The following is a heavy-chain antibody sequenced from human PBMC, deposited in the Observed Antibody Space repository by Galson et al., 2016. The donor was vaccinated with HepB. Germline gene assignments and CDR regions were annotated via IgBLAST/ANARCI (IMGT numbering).Heavy chain of an antibody. D-gene: IGHD3-3*01. Sequence: SLRLSCAASGFTFGNYAVHWVRQAPGKGLEWVAVISYDGSNKYYADSVKGRFTISRDNPKNMLYLQMNSLRAEDTAVYYCARAFNDFWSSSGMDVWGQGTTVTVSS. CDR2: ISYDGSNK. J-gene: IGHJ6*02. CDR1: GFTFGNYA. V-gene: IGHV3-30*04. CDR3: ARAFNDFWSSSGMDV.